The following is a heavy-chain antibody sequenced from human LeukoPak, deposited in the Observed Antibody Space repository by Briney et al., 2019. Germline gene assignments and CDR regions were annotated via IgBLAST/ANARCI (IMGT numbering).Heavy chain of an antibody. CDR2: MNPNSGNT. CDR1: GYTFSTYD. Sequence: AAVKVSCKTSGYTFSTYDINWVRQAAGQGLEWMGWMNPNSGNTGFAQKFQGRATITRDTSITTAYLELSSLRSEDTAVYYCARAIRYQLLSDYWGQGTLVTVSS. V-gene: IGHV1-8*03. D-gene: IGHD2-2*01. J-gene: IGHJ4*02. CDR3: ARAIRYQLLSDY.